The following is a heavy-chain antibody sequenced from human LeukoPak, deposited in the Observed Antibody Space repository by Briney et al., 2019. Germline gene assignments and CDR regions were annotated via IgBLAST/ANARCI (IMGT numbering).Heavy chain of an antibody. CDR3: ARGGRLQLLLLPRRNWFDP. J-gene: IGHJ5*02. Sequence: PSQTLSLTCTVSGGSISSGDYYWSWIRQPPGKGLEWIGEINHSGSTNYNPPLKSRVTISVDTSKNQFSLKLCSVTAADTAVYYCARGGRLQLLLLPRRNWFDPWGQGTLVTVSS. CDR1: GGSISSGDYY. CDR2: INHSGST. V-gene: IGHV4-30-4*01. D-gene: IGHD2-2*01.